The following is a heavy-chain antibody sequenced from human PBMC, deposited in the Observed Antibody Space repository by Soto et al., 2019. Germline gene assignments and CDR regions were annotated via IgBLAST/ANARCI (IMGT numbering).Heavy chain of an antibody. CDR2: ISSSSSTI. D-gene: IGHD3-3*01. J-gene: IGHJ6*03. CDR1: GFTFSSYS. V-gene: IGHV3-48*01. CDR3: AGVTYYDFWSGYYPWDYMDV. Sequence: GGSLRLSCAASGFTFSSYSMNWVRQAPGKGLEWVSYISSSSSTIYYADSVKGRFTISRDNAKNSLYLQMNSLRAEDTAVYYCAGVTYYDFWSGYYPWDYMDVWGKGTTVTVSS.